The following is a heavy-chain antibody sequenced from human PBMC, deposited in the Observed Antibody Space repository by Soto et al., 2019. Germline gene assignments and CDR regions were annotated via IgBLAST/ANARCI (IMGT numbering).Heavy chain of an antibody. V-gene: IGHV3-64*05. J-gene: IGHJ4*02. CDR1: GFTFSNYA. Sequence: SPRLSGSASGFTFSNYAIHWVRQAPGKGLEYVAAITNNGGSTYYADSMKGRFTISRDNSTSTVFVQMSSLRPEDTAIYYCAKDHGPYHLNFELWGRGTLVTVSS. CDR3: AKDHGPYHLNFEL. CDR2: ITNNGGST. D-gene: IGHD2-2*01.